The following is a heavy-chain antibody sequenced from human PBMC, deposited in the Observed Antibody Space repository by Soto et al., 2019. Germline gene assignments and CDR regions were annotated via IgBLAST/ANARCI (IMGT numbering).Heavy chain of an antibody. CDR3: ARDLSAVKRFESFKYYRMDV. D-gene: IGHD3-3*01. V-gene: IGHV1-69*06. Sequence: QVQLMQSGAEVRKPGSSVTVSCKASGGTFSSNPISWVRQAPGQGLEWMGGIIPIFATPHYVRRFLDRVTLTADRSTNTAYMELTGLTSEDTAIYYCARDLSAVKRFESFKYYRMDVWGQGTTVTVS. CDR2: IIPIFATP. J-gene: IGHJ6*02. CDR1: GGTFSSNP.